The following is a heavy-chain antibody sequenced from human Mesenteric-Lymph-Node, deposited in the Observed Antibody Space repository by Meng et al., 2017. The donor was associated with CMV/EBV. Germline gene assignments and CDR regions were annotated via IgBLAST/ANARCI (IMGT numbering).Heavy chain of an antibody. D-gene: IGHD3-3*01. CDR2: IYYTGTT. J-gene: IGHJ2*01. CDR3: ARVAEQTSIFGVVIPYWYFDL. CDR1: GGSISSHY. V-gene: IGHV4-59*11. Sequence: GSLRLSCTVSGGSISSHYWSWIRQPPGKGLEWIGYIYYTGTTDYNPSLKSRVTISVDTSKNQFSLKLNSVTAADTAVYYCARVAEQTSIFGVVIPYWYFDLWGRGTLVTVSS.